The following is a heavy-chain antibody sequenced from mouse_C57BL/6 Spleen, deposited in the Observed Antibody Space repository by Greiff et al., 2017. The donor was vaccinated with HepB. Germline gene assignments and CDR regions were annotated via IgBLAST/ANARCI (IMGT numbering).Heavy chain of an antibody. Sequence: DVQLVESGGGLVKPGGSLKLSCAASGFTFSSYAMSWVRQTPEKRLEWVATISDGGSYTYYPDNVKGRFTISRDNAKNNLYLQMSHLKSEDTAMYYCARDRDPYYGSSHWYFDVWGTGTTVTVSS. J-gene: IGHJ1*03. V-gene: IGHV5-4*01. CDR1: GFTFSSYA. D-gene: IGHD1-1*01. CDR2: ISDGGSYT. CDR3: ARDRDPYYGSSHWYFDV.